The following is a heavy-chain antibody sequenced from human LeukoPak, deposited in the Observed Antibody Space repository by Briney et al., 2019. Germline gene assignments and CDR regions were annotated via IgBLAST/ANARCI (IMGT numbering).Heavy chain of an antibody. CDR2: FDPEDGET. J-gene: IGHJ5*02. CDR3: AAALLGNWFNP. Sequence: ASVKVSCKLSVYTLTELSMHWVRQAPGKGLEWMGGFDPEDGETIYAQKFQGRVTMTEDTSTDTAYMELSSLRSEDTAVYYCAAALLGNWFNPWGQGTLVTVSS. V-gene: IGHV1-24*01. CDR1: VYTLTELS. D-gene: IGHD2-21*01.